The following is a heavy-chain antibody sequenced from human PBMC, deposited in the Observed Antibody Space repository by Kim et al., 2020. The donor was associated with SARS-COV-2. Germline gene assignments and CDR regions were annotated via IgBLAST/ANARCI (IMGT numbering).Heavy chain of an antibody. CDR2: IKQDGSEK. D-gene: IGHD3-9*01. Sequence: GGSLRLSCAASGFTFSSYWMSWVRQAPGKGLEWVANIKQDGSEKYYVDSVKGRFTISRDNAKNSLYLQMNSLRAEDTAVYYCAREVYDILTGYYYYGMDVWGQGTTVTVSS. V-gene: IGHV3-7*01. CDR3: AREVYDILTGYYYYGMDV. CDR1: GFTFSSYW. J-gene: IGHJ6*02.